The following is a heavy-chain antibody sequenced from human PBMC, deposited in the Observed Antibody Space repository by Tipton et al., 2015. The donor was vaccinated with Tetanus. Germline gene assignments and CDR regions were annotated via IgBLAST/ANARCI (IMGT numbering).Heavy chain of an antibody. CDR2: VSGRGSST. J-gene: IGHJ4*02. CDR1: GFTFRSYA. Sequence: SLRLSCAASGFTFRSYAMSWVRQAPGKGLEWVSAVSGRGSSTYYADSVKGRFTISRDSSKNTLYLQMNSLRAEDTALYYCAKDFEWSFDYWGQGTRVTVSS. D-gene: IGHD3-3*01. V-gene: IGHV3-23*01. CDR3: AKDFEWSFDY.